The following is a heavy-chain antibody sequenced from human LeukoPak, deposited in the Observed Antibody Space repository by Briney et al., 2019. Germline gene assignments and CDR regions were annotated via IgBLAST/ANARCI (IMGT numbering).Heavy chain of an antibody. CDR3: AKGGGYEAQYYYYYLDV. J-gene: IGHJ6*03. Sequence: GGSLRLSCAASGFTFSSYEMNWVRQAPGKGLEWVSYISSSGSTIYYADSVKGRFTISRDNAKNSLYLQMNSLRAEDTAVYYCAKGGGYEAQYYYYYLDVWGKGTTVTISS. CDR1: GFTFSSYE. V-gene: IGHV3-48*03. CDR2: ISSSGSTI. D-gene: IGHD5-12*01.